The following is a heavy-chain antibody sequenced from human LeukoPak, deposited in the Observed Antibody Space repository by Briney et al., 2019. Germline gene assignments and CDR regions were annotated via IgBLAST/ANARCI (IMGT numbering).Heavy chain of an antibody. CDR2: ISSSSSYI. CDR1: RFTFSSYS. J-gene: IGHJ3*02. D-gene: IGHD3-22*01. V-gene: IGHV3-21*01. CDR3: ARDSPGTDYYDSSGYPKDAFDI. Sequence: GGSLRLSCAASRFTFSSYSMNWVRQAPGKRLEWVSSISSSSSYIYYADSVKGRFTISRDNAKNSLYLQMNSLRAEDTAVYYCARDSPGTDYYDSSGYPKDAFDIWGQGTMVTVSS.